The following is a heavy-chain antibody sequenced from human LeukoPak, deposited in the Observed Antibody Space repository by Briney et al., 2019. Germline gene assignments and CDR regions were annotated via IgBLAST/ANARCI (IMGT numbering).Heavy chain of an antibody. J-gene: IGHJ4*02. D-gene: IGHD4-17*01. CDR2: IYYSGST. V-gene: IGHV4-39*07. CDR1: GGSISSSSYY. Sequence: SETLSLTCTVSGGSISSSSYYWGWIRQPPGKGLEWIGSIYYSGSTYYNPSLKSRVTISVDTSKNQFSLKLSSVTAADTAVYYCARDPGDYFENNSDYWGQGTLVTVSS. CDR3: ARDPGDYFENNSDY.